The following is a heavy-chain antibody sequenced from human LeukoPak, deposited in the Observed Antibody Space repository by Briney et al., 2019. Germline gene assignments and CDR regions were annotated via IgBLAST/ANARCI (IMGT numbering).Heavy chain of an antibody. D-gene: IGHD6-13*01. J-gene: IGHJ5*02. CDR3: ARVIAAAGTDWFDP. Sequence: PSETLSLTCTVSGVSISSSSYYWGWIRQPPGKGLEWIGSIYYSGSTYYNPSLKSRVTISVDTSKNQFSLKLSSVTAADTAVYYCARVIAAAGTDWFDPWGQGTLVTVSS. CDR2: IYYSGST. CDR1: GVSISSSSYY. V-gene: IGHV4-39*07.